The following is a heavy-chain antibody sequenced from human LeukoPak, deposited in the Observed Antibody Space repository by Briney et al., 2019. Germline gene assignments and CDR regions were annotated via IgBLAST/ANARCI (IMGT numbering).Heavy chain of an antibody. V-gene: IGHV4-39*07. Sequence: PSETLSLTCTVSGGSISSSNYYWGWIRQPPSKGLEWIGSMYYSGSIFYNPSLKSRVTISVNTSKNQFSLKVSSVTAADTAVYYCARTRVPGSYSPKGPFDYWGQGTLVTVSS. CDR2: MYYSGSI. D-gene: IGHD1-26*01. CDR3: ARTRVPGSYSPKGPFDY. CDR1: GGSISSSNYY. J-gene: IGHJ4*02.